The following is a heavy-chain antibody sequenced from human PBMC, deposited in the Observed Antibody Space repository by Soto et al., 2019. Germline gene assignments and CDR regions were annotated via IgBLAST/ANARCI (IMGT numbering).Heavy chain of an antibody. V-gene: IGHV4-31*03. Sequence: SETLSLTCTVSGGSISSGGYYWSWIRQHPGKGLEWIGYIYYSGSTYYNPSLKSRVTISVDTSKNQFSLKLSSVTAADTAVYYCARDAHSTYSSSWSRGENWFDPWGQGTLVTVPQ. CDR1: GGSISSGGYY. CDR3: ARDAHSTYSSSWSRGENWFDP. J-gene: IGHJ5*02. CDR2: IYYSGST. D-gene: IGHD6-13*01.